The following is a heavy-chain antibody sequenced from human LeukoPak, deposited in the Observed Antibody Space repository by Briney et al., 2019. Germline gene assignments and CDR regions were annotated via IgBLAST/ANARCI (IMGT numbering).Heavy chain of an antibody. CDR2: ISAYNGNT. J-gene: IGHJ6*03. CDR3: ARAVYSSSWLTYCYYYYMDV. Sequence: ASVKVSCKASGYTFTSYGISWVRQAPGQGLEWMGWISAYNGNTNYAQKLQGRITMTTDTSTSTAYMELRSLRSDDTAVYYCARAVYSSSWLTYCYYYYMDVWGKGATVTVSS. CDR1: GYTFTSYG. V-gene: IGHV1-18*01. D-gene: IGHD6-13*01.